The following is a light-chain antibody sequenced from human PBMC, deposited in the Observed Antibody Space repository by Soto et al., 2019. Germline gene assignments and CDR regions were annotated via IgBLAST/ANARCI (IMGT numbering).Light chain of an antibody. V-gene: IGLV2-14*03. CDR2: NVS. J-gene: IGLJ2*01. CDR3: SSYTNTSPHVI. CDR1: SSDIGGYNH. Sequence: QSVLTQPASVSGSPGQSITISCTGASSDIGGYNHVSWYQQHPGKAPKLIIYNVSHRPSGVSTRFSGSKYGNTASLIIAGLQAEAEADYFCSSYTNTSPHVIFGGGTKLTVL.